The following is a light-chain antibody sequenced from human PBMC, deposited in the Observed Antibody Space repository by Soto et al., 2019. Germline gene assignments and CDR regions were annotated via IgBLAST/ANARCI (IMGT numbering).Light chain of an antibody. CDR2: YSS. Sequence: EVMMTKFPDTVSVTPGEPVTLSCGTSQSVRTNLAWYQQRPGQAHRLLMNYSSTMASDIPARFSGSGSGTNFTLAISSLQSEDFAVYYCQQYAYWPETFGQGTKVEIK. CDR1: QSVRTN. CDR3: QQYAYWPET. J-gene: IGKJ1*01. V-gene: IGKV3D-15*01.